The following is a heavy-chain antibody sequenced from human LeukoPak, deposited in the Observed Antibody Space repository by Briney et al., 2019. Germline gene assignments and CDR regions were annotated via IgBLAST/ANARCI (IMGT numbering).Heavy chain of an antibody. CDR1: GGSISSYY. CDR3: ATTGGGSTPDY. J-gene: IGHJ4*02. D-gene: IGHD2-2*01. CDR2: IYYSGST. Sequence: RPSETLSLTCTVSGGSISSYYWSWIRQPPGKGLEWIGYIYYSGSTNYNPSLKSRVTISVDTSKNQFSLKLSSVTAADTAVYYCATTGGGSTPDYWGQGTLVTVSS. V-gene: IGHV4-59*08.